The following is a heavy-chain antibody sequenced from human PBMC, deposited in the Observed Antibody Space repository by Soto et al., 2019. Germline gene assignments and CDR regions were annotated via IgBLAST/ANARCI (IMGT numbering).Heavy chain of an antibody. CDR1: GGSVNRHT. D-gene: IGHD3-22*01. J-gene: IGHJ4*02. V-gene: IGHV1-69*01. CDR2: IIPIFGTA. CDR3: ARGWGYDSTDYYYAY. Sequence: QVQLVQSGAEVRKPGSSVRVSCKASGGSVNRHTISWVRQAPGQGLEGMGGIIPIFGTANHAQKFQGRVTIIADESTSTVYMELSSLRSDDTAIYYCARGWGYDSTDYYYAYWGQGTLVIVSS.